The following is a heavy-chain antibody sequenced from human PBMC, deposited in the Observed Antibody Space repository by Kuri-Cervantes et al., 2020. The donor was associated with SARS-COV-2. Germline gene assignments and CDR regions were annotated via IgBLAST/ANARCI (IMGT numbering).Heavy chain of an antibody. J-gene: IGHJ4*02. V-gene: IGHV4-38-2*01. CDR2: IHHSGST. CDR3: ARGGYSYEY. CDR1: GYSISSGYY. D-gene: IGHD5-24*01. Sequence: SQTLSLTCAVSGYSISSGYYWGWIRQPPGKGLEWIGSIHHSGSTYYNPSLKSRVTISVDTSKNEFSLKLKSVSAADTAVYYCARGGYSYEYWGQGTRVTVSS.